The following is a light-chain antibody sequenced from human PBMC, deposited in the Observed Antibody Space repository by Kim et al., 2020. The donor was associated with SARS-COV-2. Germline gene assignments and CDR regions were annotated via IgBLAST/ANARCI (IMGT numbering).Light chain of an antibody. CDR3: QQYNDWPLT. Sequence: VSRGEAAPPSGRARRSVTMKVAWYQQKAGQGPRLLIYGGSTRATGVPTRFSGSGSGREFTLTIGSLQSEDFAIYHCQQYNDWPLTFGDGTKVDIK. J-gene: IGKJ1*01. CDR1: RSVTMK. V-gene: IGKV3-15*01. CDR2: GGS.